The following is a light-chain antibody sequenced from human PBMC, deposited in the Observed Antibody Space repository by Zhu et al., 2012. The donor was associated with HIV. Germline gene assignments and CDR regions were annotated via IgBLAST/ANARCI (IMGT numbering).Light chain of an antibody. CDR2: GAS. Sequence: TLMTQSPDTLSVSPGERAALSCRASQSVSTNVTWYQHKPGQAPRLLIYGASDRASGVPDRFSGSGSGTDFTLTISRLEPEDFAVYYCHQYDDSWTFGQGTKVEIK. V-gene: IGKV3D-15*01. J-gene: IGKJ1*01. CDR1: QSVSTN. CDR3: HQYDDSWT.